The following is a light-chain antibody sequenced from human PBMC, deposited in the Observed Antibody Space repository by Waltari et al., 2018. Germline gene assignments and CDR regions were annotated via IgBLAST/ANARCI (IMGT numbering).Light chain of an antibody. V-gene: IGLV4-69*01. CDR1: SGHSSDV. CDR2: VNSDGRH. CDR3: QTGGHGTWV. J-gene: IGLJ3*02. Sequence: QLVLTQSPSASASLGASVKLTCTLSSGHSSDVIACHQQQPEKGPRYLMKVNSDGRHSKGDKIPDRFSGSSSGAEHYLTISSLQSEDEADYYCQTGGHGTWVFGGGTKLTVL.